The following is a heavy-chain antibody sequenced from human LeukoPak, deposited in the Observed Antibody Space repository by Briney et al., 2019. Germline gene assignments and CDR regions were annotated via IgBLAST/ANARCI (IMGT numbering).Heavy chain of an antibody. D-gene: IGHD2-8*01. Sequence: SETLSLTCTVSGDSISNNYWNWIRQSPGEGLEWIGYIYDSDRTNYNPSLRSRVTISVDTSKNQFSLRLRSLTVADTAVYYCARLILTESKFDYWGQGTLVTVSS. CDR1: GDSISNNY. V-gene: IGHV4-59*01. CDR3: ARLILTESKFDY. J-gene: IGHJ4*02. CDR2: IYDSDRT.